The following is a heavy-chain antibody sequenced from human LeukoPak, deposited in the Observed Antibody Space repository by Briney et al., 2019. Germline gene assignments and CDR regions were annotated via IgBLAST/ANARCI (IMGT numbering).Heavy chain of an antibody. J-gene: IGHJ3*02. CDR2: ISAYNGNT. V-gene: IGHV1-18*01. CDR3: ARVYRLGPRSSGWYYAFDI. CDR1: GYTFTSYG. Sequence: GASVKVSCKASGYTFTSYGISWVRQAPGQGLEWMGWISAYNGNTNYAQKLQGRVTMTTDTSTSTAYMELSRLRSDDTAVYYCARVYRLGPRSSGWYYAFDIWGQGTMVTVSS. D-gene: IGHD6-19*01.